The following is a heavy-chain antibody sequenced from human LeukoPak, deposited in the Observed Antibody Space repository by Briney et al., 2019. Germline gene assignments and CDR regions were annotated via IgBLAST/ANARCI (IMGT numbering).Heavy chain of an antibody. CDR3: AITLRYVDWLLSYIDY. D-gene: IGHD3-9*01. CDR1: GGTFSSYD. V-gene: IGHV1-69*06. CDR2: IIPIFGTA. Sequence: SVKLSCNASGGTFSSYDIRWVRQAPGQGLEWMGGIIPIFGTANYAQKFQGRVTITADKSTSTAYMDLSSLRSEDTAVYYCAITLRYVDWLLSYIDYWGQGTLVSVCS. J-gene: IGHJ4*02.